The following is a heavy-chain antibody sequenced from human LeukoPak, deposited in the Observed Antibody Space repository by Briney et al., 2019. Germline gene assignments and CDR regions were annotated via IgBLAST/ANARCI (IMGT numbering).Heavy chain of an antibody. V-gene: IGHV4-59*08. CDR1: GGSISSYY. CDR2: ISYSGST. J-gene: IGHJ4*02. Sequence: SETLSLTCTVSGGSISSYYLSWIRQPPGKGLEWIGYISYSGSTNYNPSLKSRVTISVDTSKNQFSLKLSSVTAADTAVYYCARRDHSSGWFHFDYWGQGTLGTVSS. CDR3: ARRDHSSGWFHFDY. D-gene: IGHD6-19*01.